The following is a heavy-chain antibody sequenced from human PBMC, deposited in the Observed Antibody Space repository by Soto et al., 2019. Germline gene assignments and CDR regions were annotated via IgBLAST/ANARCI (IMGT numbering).Heavy chain of an antibody. V-gene: IGHV3-23*01. CDR2: ISGSGGST. Sequence: EVQLLESGGGLVQPGGSLRLSCAASGFTFRSYAMSWVRQAPGKGLEWVSGISGSGGSTYYADSVKGRFTISRDNSKNTLYLQMNSLRVEDTAVYYCARDGGGYSGYDSEQDGMDVWGQGTTVTVSS. CDR3: ARDGGGYSGYDSEQDGMDV. J-gene: IGHJ6*02. CDR1: GFTFRSYA. D-gene: IGHD5-12*01.